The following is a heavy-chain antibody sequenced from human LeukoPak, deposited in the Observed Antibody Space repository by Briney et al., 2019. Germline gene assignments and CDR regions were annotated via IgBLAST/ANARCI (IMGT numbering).Heavy chain of an antibody. J-gene: IGHJ1*01. CDR1: GFTFSNYW. D-gene: IGHD3-22*01. CDR2: INSDGSST. Sequence: GGSLRLSCAASGFTFSNYWMHWVRQAPGKGLVWVSRINSDGSSTTYADSVKGRFTISRDNGQNTLYLQMNSLRAEDTAVYYCASEDYYDSSAYYYRNFQHWGQGTLVTVSS. V-gene: IGHV3-74*01. CDR3: ASEDYYDSSAYYYRNFQH.